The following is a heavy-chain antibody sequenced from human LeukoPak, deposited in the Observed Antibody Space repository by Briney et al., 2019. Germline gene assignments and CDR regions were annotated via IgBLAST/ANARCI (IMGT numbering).Heavy chain of an antibody. Sequence: SETLSLTCTVSGGSMSSYFWSWLWQPPGKRLEWIGYVYYSGSTNYNPSLKSRVIISVDTSKNHFSLKLSSVTAADTAVYYCARDSIMVRGVHDYWGQGTLVTVSS. CDR1: GGSMSSYF. CDR2: VYYSGST. CDR3: ARDSIMVRGVHDY. D-gene: IGHD3-10*01. V-gene: IGHV4-59*01. J-gene: IGHJ4*02.